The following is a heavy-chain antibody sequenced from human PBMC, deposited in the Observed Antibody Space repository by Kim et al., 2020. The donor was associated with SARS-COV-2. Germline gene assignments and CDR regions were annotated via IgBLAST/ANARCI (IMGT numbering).Heavy chain of an antibody. CDR3: ARLGDTAIPFFDY. Sequence: NPALKSRVTISVDTSKNQFSLKLSSVTAADTAVYYCARLGDTAIPFFDYWGQGTLVTVSS. J-gene: IGHJ4*02. V-gene: IGHV4-39*01. D-gene: IGHD5-18*01.